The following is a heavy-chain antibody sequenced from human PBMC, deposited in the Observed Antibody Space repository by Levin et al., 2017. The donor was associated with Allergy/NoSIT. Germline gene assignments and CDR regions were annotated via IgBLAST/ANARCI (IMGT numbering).Heavy chain of an antibody. CDR2: MYYSGST. V-gene: IGHV4-59*01. CDR1: GDSISSDY. D-gene: IGHD1-26*01. CDR3: ARLGIVGATT. Sequence: SETLSLTCTVSGDSISSDYWSWIRQPPGKGLEWIGYMYYSGSTNYNPSLKSRLTISVDTSKNQFSLKLTSVTAADTAVYYCARLGIVGATTWGQGTLVTVSS. J-gene: IGHJ5*02.